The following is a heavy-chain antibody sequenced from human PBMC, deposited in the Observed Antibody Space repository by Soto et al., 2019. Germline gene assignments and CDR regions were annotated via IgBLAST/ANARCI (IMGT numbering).Heavy chain of an antibody. D-gene: IGHD1-1*01. J-gene: IGHJ4*02. Sequence: SETLSLTCTVSGGSINSLSHSWGWIRQAPGQGLEWIGNIFYNGITYYNPSLKSRVTISANTTKNHFSLKLRSVTVADTAVYCSARLVTGTQDNFDFWGQGSLVTVSS. CDR1: GGSINSLSHS. CDR2: IFYNGIT. V-gene: IGHV4-39*02. CDR3: ARLVTGTQDNFDF.